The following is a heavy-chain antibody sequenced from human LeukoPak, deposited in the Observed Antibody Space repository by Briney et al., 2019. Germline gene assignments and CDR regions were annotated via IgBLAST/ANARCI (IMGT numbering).Heavy chain of an antibody. CDR1: GLTLSDHY. V-gene: IGHV4-34*01. CDR2: INHSGST. CDR3: ARGLRSGGRYYYYGMDV. D-gene: IGHD2-15*01. J-gene: IGHJ6*02. Sequence: LRLSCTASGLTLSDHYIDWVRQAPGKGLEWIGEINHSGSTNYNPSLKSRVTISVDTSKNQFSLKLSSVTAADTAVYYCARGLRSGGRYYYYGMDVWGQGTTVTVSS.